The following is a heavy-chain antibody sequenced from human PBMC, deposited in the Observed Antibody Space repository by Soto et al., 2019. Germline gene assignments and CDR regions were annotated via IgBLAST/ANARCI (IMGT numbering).Heavy chain of an antibody. V-gene: IGHV4-34*01. CDR1: GGSFSGYY. CDR2: INHSGST. D-gene: IGHD6-13*01. Sequence: QVQLQQWGAGLLKPSETLSLTCAVYGGSFSGYYWSWIRQPPGKGLEWIGEINHSGSTNYNPSLKSRVTISVDTSKNQFSLKLSSVTAADTAVYYCARRDAAAGYYFDYWGQGTLVTVSS. J-gene: IGHJ4*02. CDR3: ARRDAAAGYYFDY.